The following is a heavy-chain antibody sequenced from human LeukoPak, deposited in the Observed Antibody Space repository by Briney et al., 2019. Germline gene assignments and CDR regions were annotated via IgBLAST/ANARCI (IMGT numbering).Heavy chain of an antibody. Sequence: ASVKVSCKASGYTFTGYYMHWVRQAPGQGLEWMGWINPNSGGTNYAQKFQGRVTMTRDTSISTAYMELSRLRSDDTAVYYCARDSGTTGVGYYYYMDVWGKGTTVTVSS. CDR1: GYTFTGYY. V-gene: IGHV1-2*02. D-gene: IGHD1-1*01. CDR2: INPNSGGT. J-gene: IGHJ6*03. CDR3: ARDSGTTGVGYYYYMDV.